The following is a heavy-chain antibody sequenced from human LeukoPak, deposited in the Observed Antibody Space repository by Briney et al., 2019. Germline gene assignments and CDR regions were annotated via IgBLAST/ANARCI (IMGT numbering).Heavy chain of an antibody. Sequence: GGSLRLSCAASGFTFNSYGMHWVRQAPGKGLEWVAFIRYDGSDKYYADSVKGRLTNSRDNSKNTLYLQMSSLRAEDTAVYYCAKGSYYCSSSSCPQYYYYMDVWGKGTTVTVSS. CDR3: AKGSYYCSSSSCPQYYYYMDV. J-gene: IGHJ6*03. D-gene: IGHD2-2*01. CDR1: GFTFNSYG. V-gene: IGHV3-30*02. CDR2: IRYDGSDK.